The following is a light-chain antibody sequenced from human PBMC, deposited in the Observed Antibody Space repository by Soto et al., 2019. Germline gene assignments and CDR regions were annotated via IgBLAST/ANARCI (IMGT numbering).Light chain of an antibody. J-gene: IGKJ1*01. V-gene: IGKV3-15*01. CDR3: QQYNNWPGT. CDR2: GAS. Sequence: EIVMTQSPATLSVSPGERATLSCRASQSVSSNLAWYQQKPGQAPRLLIYGASTRATGIPARFSGSGSGKEFILTISSLQSEDFAVYYCQQYNNWPGTFGQGTKVDIK. CDR1: QSVSSN.